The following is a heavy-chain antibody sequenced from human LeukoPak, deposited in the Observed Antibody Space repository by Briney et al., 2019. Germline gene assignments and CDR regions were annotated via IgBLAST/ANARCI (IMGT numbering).Heavy chain of an antibody. V-gene: IGHV1-69*13. Sequence: ASVKVSCKASGGTFSSYAISWVRQAPGQGLEWMGGIIPIFGAANYAQKFQGRVTITADESTSTAYMELSSLRSEDTAVYYCARNGGGNSGNWFDPWGQGTLVTVSS. J-gene: IGHJ5*02. D-gene: IGHD4-23*01. CDR2: IIPIFGAA. CDR3: ARNGGGNSGNWFDP. CDR1: GGTFSSYA.